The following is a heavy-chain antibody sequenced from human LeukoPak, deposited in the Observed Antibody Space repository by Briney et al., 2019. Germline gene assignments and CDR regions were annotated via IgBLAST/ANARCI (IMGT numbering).Heavy chain of an antibody. Sequence: SETLSLTCTVSGGSIRSHSWNWIRQPPGKGLEWIGNIHYSGSTNYNPSLKSRVTISVDTSKNQFSLKVSSVTAADTAVYYCAKPYDFWSGYHDSWGQGTRVTVSS. CDR2: IHYSGST. D-gene: IGHD3-3*01. J-gene: IGHJ4*02. CDR3: AKPYDFWSGYHDS. V-gene: IGHV4-59*11. CDR1: GGSIRSHS.